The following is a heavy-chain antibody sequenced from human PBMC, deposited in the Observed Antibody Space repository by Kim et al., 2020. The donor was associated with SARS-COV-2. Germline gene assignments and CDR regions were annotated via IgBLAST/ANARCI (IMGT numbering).Heavy chain of an antibody. J-gene: IGHJ4*02. CDR3: TTDPTALYKAPIGYSSGWRNLIDY. V-gene: IGHV3-15*01. Sequence: GGSLRLSCAASGFTFSNAWMSWVRQAPGKGLEWVGRIKSKTDGGTTDYAAPVKGRFTISRDDSKNTLYLQMNSLKTEDTAVYYCTTDPTALYKAPIGYSSGWRNLIDYWGQGTLVTVSS. CDR2: IKSKTDGGTT. D-gene: IGHD6-19*01. CDR1: GFTFSNAW.